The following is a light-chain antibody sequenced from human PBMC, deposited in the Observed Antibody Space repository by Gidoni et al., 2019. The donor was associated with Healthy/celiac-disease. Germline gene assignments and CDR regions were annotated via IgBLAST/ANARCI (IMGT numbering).Light chain of an antibody. J-gene: IGKJ5*01. CDR2: SAF. V-gene: IGKV1-12*01. CDR3: LQADSFPLT. Sequence: DIQMTQSPSSVSVSVGDSVTISCRASQSIGVWLSWYQQRPGNASNLLIYSAFILHRGVPSRFSGAGSGTHLTLTISSLQPEDVGTYFCLQADSFPLTFGQGTRLEI. CDR1: QSIGVW.